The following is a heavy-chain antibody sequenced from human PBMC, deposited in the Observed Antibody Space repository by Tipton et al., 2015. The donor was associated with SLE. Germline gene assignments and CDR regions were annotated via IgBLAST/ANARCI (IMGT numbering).Heavy chain of an antibody. Sequence: TLSLTCTVSGGSISSYQWNWIRQPPGKGLEWIGYIFNSEITNYSPSLKSRFTIVVDTSKNQFSLKLRSVTAADTAVYYCARDQGDGFDYWGQGALVTISS. CDR2: IFNSEIT. D-gene: IGHD5-24*01. J-gene: IGHJ4*02. V-gene: IGHV4-59*01. CDR3: ARDQGDGFDY. CDR1: GGSISSYQ.